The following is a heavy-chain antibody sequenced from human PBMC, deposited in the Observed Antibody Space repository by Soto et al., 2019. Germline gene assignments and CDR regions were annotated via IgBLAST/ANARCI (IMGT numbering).Heavy chain of an antibody. D-gene: IGHD4-17*01. CDR1: GFTLTTYT. CDR3: AREDGDYDAFDI. Sequence: PGGSLRLSCAASGFTLTTYTMNWVRQAPGMGLEWVSSINGRGNYRYYTDSVEGRFTISRDNAQNSLYLQMNSLRVEDTGVYYCAREDGDYDAFDIWGQGTMVTVSS. J-gene: IGHJ3*02. V-gene: IGHV3-21*01. CDR2: INGRGNYR.